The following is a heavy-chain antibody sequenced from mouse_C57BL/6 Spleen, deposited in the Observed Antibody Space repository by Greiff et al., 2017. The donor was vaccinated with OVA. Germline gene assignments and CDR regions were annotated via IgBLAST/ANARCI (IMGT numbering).Heavy chain of an antibody. J-gene: IGHJ4*01. Sequence: VKPGASVKMSCKASGYTFTDYYMNWVKQSHGKSLEWIGVINPYNGGTSYNQKFKGKATLTVDKSSSTAYMELNSLTSEDSAVYYCARGVGYYEAMDYWGQGTSVTVSS. CDR3: ARGVGYYEAMDY. V-gene: IGHV1-19*01. CDR1: GYTFTDYY. D-gene: IGHD2-3*01. CDR2: INPYNGGT.